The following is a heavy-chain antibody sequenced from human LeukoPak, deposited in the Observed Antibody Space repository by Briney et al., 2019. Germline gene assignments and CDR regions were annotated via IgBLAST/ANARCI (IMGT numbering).Heavy chain of an antibody. Sequence: GASVKVSCKASGYTFTSYAMHWVRQAPGQRLEWMGWINAGNGNTKYSQKFQGRVTITRDTSASTAYMELSSLRSEDTAVYYCARDLFLMIPDSSSWYIDYWGQGTLVTVSS. D-gene: IGHD6-13*01. CDR2: INAGNGNT. V-gene: IGHV1-3*01. J-gene: IGHJ4*02. CDR3: ARDLFLMIPDSSSWYIDY. CDR1: GYTFTSYA.